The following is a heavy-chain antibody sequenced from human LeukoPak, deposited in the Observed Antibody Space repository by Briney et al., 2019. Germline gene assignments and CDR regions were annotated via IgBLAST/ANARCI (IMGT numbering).Heavy chain of an antibody. CDR1: GGTFSSYA. CDR3: ARASEYSGYAYHDY. CDR2: INPSGGST. V-gene: IGHV1-46*01. Sequence: ASVKVSCKASGGTFSSYAISWVRQAPGQGLEWMGIINPSGGSTSYAQKFQGRVTMTRDTSTSTVYMELSSLRSEDTAVYYCARASEYSGYAYHDYWGQGTLVTVSS. J-gene: IGHJ4*02. D-gene: IGHD5-12*01.